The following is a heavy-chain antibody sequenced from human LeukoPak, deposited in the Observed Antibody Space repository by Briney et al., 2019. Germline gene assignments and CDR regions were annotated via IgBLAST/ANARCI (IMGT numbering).Heavy chain of an antibody. CDR2: INPNSGGT. CDR1: GYTFTSYG. V-gene: IGHV1-2*02. D-gene: IGHD3-3*01. J-gene: IGHJ4*02. Sequence: GASVKVSCKASGYTFTSYGISWVRQAPGQGLEWMGWINPNSGGTTYAQKFQGRVAMTRDTSISTAYMELSRLRSDDTAMYYCARGPPGGLRFLEWSSPLDYWGQGTLVTVSS. CDR3: ARGPPGGLRFLEWSSPLDY.